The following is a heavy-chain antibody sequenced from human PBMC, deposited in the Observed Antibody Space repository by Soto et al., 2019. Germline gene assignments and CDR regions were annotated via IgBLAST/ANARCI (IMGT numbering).Heavy chain of an antibody. J-gene: IGHJ4*02. CDR2: LYGSGRGI. V-gene: IGHV3-23*01. Sequence: EVQLLESGGHFVHPGGSLRLSCAASGFTFSDYAMIWIRQVPGKGLQWVSGLYGSGRGIHYAESVKGRYTISRDNSAYAVYLQMNNLRVEDSAIYYCAKDAVSRAGVWLAHVWGQGTVVTV. CDR1: GFTFSDYA. D-gene: IGHD5-12*01. CDR3: AKDAVSRAGVWLAHV.